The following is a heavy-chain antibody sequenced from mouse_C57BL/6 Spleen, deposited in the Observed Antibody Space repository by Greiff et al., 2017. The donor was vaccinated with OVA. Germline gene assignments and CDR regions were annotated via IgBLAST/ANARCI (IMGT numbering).Heavy chain of an antibody. Sequence: EVQLQQSGAELVRPGASVKLSCTASGFNIKDDYMHLVKQRPEQGLEWIGWIDPENGDTEYASKFQGKATITADTSSNTAYLQLSSLTSEDTAVYYCTTDYGSSPWFAYWGQGTLVTVSA. CDR2: IDPENGDT. J-gene: IGHJ3*01. CDR1: GFNIKDDY. CDR3: TTDYGSSPWFAY. V-gene: IGHV14-4*01. D-gene: IGHD1-1*01.